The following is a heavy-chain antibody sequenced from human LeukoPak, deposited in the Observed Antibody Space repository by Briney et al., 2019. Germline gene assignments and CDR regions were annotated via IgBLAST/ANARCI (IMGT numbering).Heavy chain of an antibody. Sequence: GGSLRLSCAASGFTVSRSYINWVRQAPGKGLEWVSVIYSDGTTYYAESVKGRFTISRDNSKNTLYLQMNSPRVEDTAVYYCARDQNAFDYWGQGNLVTVSS. J-gene: IGHJ4*02. CDR2: IYSDGTT. CDR1: GFTVSRSY. CDR3: ARDQNAFDY. V-gene: IGHV3-53*01.